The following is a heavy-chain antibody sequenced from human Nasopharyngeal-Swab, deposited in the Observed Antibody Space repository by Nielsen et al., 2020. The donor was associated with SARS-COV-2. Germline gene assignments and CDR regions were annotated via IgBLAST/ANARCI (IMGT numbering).Heavy chain of an antibody. Sequence: SETLSLTCAVSGGSISSSNWWSWVRQPPGKGLEWIGEIYHSGSTNYNPSLKSRVTISVDKSKNQFSLKLSSVTAADTAVYYCARVPPRYCSSTSCYTTPGDYWGQETLVTVSS. D-gene: IGHD2-2*02. CDR3: ARVPPRYCSSTSCYTTPGDY. CDR1: GGSISSSNW. V-gene: IGHV4-4*02. J-gene: IGHJ4*02. CDR2: IYHSGST.